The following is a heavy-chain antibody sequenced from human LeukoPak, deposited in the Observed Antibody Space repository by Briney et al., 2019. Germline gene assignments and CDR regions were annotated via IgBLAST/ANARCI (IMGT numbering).Heavy chain of an antibody. CDR2: IYYTGST. CDR3: ARLRNYGNSPNWFDP. V-gene: IGHV4-59*01. D-gene: IGHD3-16*01. CDR1: GGSISSNY. J-gene: IGHJ5*02. Sequence: SETLSLTCSVSGGSISSNYWSWIRQPPGKGLEWIGYIYYTGSTKYNPSLKSRVTISVDTSKNQFSLKLSSVPAADTAIYYCARLRNYGNSPNWFDPWGQGTLVTVSS.